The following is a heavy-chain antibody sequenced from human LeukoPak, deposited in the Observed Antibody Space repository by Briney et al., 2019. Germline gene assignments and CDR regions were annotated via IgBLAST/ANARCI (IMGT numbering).Heavy chain of an antibody. CDR1: GFTFSSYA. V-gene: IGHV3-23*01. CDR2: ISTSGGSS. CDR3: AIMHPYYDGSDYWVQ. D-gene: IGHD3-22*01. Sequence: GGSLSLFCAASGFTFSSYAMSWVRQAPGKGLEWVSGISTSGGSSTYADSVKGRFTISRDNPRNRLSMKMNSLRAEDTALYYCAIMHPYYDGSDYWVQWGQGTLVTVSS. J-gene: IGHJ4*02.